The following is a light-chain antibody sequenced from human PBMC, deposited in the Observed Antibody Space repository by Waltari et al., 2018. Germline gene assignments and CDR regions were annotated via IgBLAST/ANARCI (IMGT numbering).Light chain of an antibody. CDR3: AAWDDSLNGWV. J-gene: IGLJ3*02. CDR1: SSNTGSNT. Sequence: QSVLTQPPSASGTPGQRITISCSGSSSNTGSNTVNWNQQLPGTAPKLLIYSNNQRPSGVPDRFSGSKSGTSASLAISGLQSEDEADYYCAAWDDSLNGWVFGGGTKLTVL. CDR2: SNN. V-gene: IGLV1-44*01.